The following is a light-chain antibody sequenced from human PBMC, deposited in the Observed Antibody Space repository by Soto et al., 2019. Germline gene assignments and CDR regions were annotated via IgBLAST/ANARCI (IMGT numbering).Light chain of an antibody. J-gene: IGKJ1*01. CDR1: QGISSY. CDR2: AAS. CDR3: RQYYSYPWT. Sequence: AIRMTQSPSSFSASTGDRVTITCRASQGISSYLAWYQQKPGKAPKLLIYAASTLQSGVPIRFSGSVSVTDFTLTISCLQSEDFATYYCRQYYSYPWTLGQGTKVEIK. V-gene: IGKV1-8*01.